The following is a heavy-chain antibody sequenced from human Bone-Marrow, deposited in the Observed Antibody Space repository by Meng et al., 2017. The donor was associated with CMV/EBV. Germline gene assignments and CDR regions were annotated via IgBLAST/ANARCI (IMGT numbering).Heavy chain of an antibody. CDR1: GFTFSSYA. V-gene: IGHV3-23*01. CDR3: AKDGIGYCSSTSCTLGY. J-gene: IGHJ1*01. D-gene: IGHD2-2*01. CDR2: ISGSGGST. Sequence: GESLKISCAASGFTFSSYAMSWVRQAPGKGLEWVSAISGSGGSTYYADSVKGRFTISRDNSKNTLYLQMNSLRAEDTAVYYCAKDGIGYCSSTSCTLGYWGQGTLVTVSS.